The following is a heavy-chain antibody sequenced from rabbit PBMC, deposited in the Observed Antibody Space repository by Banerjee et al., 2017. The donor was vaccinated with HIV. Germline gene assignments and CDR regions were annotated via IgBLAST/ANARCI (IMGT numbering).Heavy chain of an antibody. V-gene: IGHV1S7*01. J-gene: IGHJ4*01. CDR1: GFDFSSYY. CDR2: IDPVFGST. Sequence: QLKESGGGLVQPGGSLKLSCKASGFDFSSYYMSWVRQAPGKGLEWIGYIDPVFGSTYYANWVNGRFTISRDNAQNTVFLQMTSLTAADTATYFCARDLGYVNSGLNLWGPGTLVTVS. CDR3: ARDLGYVNSGLNL. D-gene: IGHD4-2*01.